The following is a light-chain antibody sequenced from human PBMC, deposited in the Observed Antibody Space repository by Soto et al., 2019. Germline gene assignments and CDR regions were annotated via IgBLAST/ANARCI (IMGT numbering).Light chain of an antibody. Sequence: EIVMTQSPATLSVSPGERATLSCRASQSVSSNLAWYQQKPSQAPRLLIYGASTRATGNPARFSGSGSGTESTLTITSLQSEDFALYYCQQYNNWPPITFGQGTRLEIK. V-gene: IGKV3-15*01. J-gene: IGKJ5*01. CDR1: QSVSSN. CDR2: GAS. CDR3: QQYNNWPPIT.